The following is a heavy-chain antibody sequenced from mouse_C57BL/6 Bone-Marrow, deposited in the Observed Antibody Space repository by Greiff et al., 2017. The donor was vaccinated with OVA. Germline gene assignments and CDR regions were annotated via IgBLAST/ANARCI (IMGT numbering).Heavy chain of an antibody. CDR2: IYPGSGNT. V-gene: IGHV1-76*01. CDR3: ARDYSNYGGDY. Sequence: VQLQQSGAELVRPGASVKLSCKASGYTFTDYYINWVKQRPGQGLEWIARIYPGSGNTYYNEKFKGKATLTAEKSSSTAYMQLSSLTSEDSAVYFCARDYSNYGGDYWCQGTTLTVSS. CDR1: GYTFTDYY. J-gene: IGHJ2*01. D-gene: IGHD2-5*01.